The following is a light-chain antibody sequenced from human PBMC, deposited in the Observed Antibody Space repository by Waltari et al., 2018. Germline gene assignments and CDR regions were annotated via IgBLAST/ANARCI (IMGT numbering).Light chain of an antibody. CDR1: QSVLYSSNNKNY. J-gene: IGKJ1*01. V-gene: IGKV4-1*01. CDR2: WAS. Sequence: DIVMTQSPDSLAVSLGERATINCKSSQSVLYSSNNKNYLAWYQQKPGQPPKLLIYWASTRESGVPDRFSGSGSGTDLTLPISSLQAEDVAVYYCQQYYSTPWTFGQGTKVEIK. CDR3: QQYYSTPWT.